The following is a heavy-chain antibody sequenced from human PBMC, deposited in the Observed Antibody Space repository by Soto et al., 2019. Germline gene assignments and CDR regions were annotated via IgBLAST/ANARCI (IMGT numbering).Heavy chain of an antibody. D-gene: IGHD6-13*01. CDR1: GFTFSSYA. CDR3: AKEAAAGGFYYYYDGMDV. V-gene: IGHV3-23*01. J-gene: IGHJ6*02. CDR2: ISGSGGST. Sequence: GGSLRLSCAASGFTFSSYAMSWVRQAPGKGLEWVSAISGSGGSTYYADSVKGRFTMSRDNSKNTLYLQMNSLRAEDTAVYYGAKEAAAGGFYYYYDGMDVWGQGTTVTVSS.